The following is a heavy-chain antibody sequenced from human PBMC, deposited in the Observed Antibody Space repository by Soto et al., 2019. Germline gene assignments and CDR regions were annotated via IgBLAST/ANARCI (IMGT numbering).Heavy chain of an antibody. J-gene: IGHJ4*02. D-gene: IGHD1-26*01. CDR3: ARHHVRGRTIVGAAEF. Sequence: QVQLQQWGAGLLKPSETLSLTCAVYGKSLSGYYWSWIRQPPGKALEWIGEINHSGNTNYNPSLKSRVTISVDTSKNQLFLNLSSVTAADTAMYYCARHHVRGRTIVGAAEFWGQGTLVTVSS. CDR2: INHSGNT. V-gene: IGHV4-34*01. CDR1: GKSLSGYY.